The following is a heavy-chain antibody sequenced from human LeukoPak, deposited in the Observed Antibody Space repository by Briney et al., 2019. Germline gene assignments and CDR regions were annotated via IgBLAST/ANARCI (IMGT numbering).Heavy chain of an antibody. CDR2: THYSGST. Sequence: SETLSLTCTVSGGSINNYYWSWIRQPPVKGLEYIGYTHYSGSTNSNPSLKSRVTMSVDTSKNQFSLKLKSVTAADTAVYYCARNYCGDDCFAFDFWGQGTMVTVSS. J-gene: IGHJ3*01. D-gene: IGHD2-21*02. CDR1: GGSINNYY. CDR3: ARNYCGDDCFAFDF. V-gene: IGHV4-59*01.